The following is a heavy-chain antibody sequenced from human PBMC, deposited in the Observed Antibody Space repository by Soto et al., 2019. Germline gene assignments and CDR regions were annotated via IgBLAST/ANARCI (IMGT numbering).Heavy chain of an antibody. CDR2: IRNPGYGGTT. V-gene: IGHV3-49*04. CDR1: GFSFGDYA. J-gene: IGHJ5*02. CDR3: VRGSFGYYGP. Sequence: GGSLRLSCSTSGFSFGDYAMTWVRQAPGKGLEWVGFIRNPGYGGTTEYATSVKGRFIISRDDSMSSAYLQLNSLKVDDSAVYYCVRGSFGYYGPWGQGTLVTVSS. D-gene: IGHD3-3*01.